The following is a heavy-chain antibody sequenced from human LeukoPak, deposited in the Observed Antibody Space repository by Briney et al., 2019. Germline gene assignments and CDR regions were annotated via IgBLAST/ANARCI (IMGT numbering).Heavy chain of an antibody. J-gene: IGHJ1*01. D-gene: IGHD3-9*01. V-gene: IGHV3-11*01. CDR3: ARLYYDILTGYPEYFQH. CDR2: ISGSGSSI. Sequence: GGSLRLSCVASGFTFSDYYMSWIRQAPGKGLEWVSYISGSGSSIYYADSVKGRFTISRDNSKNTLYLQMNSLRAEDTAVYYCARLYYDILTGYPEYFQHWGQGTLVTVSS. CDR1: GFTFSDYY.